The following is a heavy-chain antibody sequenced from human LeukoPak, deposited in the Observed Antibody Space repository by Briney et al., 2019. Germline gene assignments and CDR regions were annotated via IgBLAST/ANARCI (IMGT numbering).Heavy chain of an antibody. J-gene: IGHJ3*02. D-gene: IGHD6-6*01. CDR3: VRDRSSSSRRDAFDI. V-gene: IGHV1-18*01. CDR1: GYTFTSYG. Sequence: ASVKVSCKASGYTFTSYGISWVRQAPGQGLEWMGWISAYNGNTNYAQKLQGRVTMTTDTSTSTAYMELRSLRSDDTAVYYCVRDRSSSSRRDAFDIWGQGTMVTVSS. CDR2: ISAYNGNT.